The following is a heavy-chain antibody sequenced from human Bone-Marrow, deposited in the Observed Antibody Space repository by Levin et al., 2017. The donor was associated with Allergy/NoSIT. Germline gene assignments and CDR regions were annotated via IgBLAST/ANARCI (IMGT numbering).Heavy chain of an antibody. CDR3: ARVPRGYSGYDTDAGYYGMDV. CDR2: ISYDGSNK. D-gene: IGHD5-12*01. Sequence: SCAASGFTFSSYAMHWVRQAPGKGLEWVAVISYDGSNKYYADSVKGRFTISRDNSKNTLYLQMNSLRAEDTAVYYCARVPRGYSGYDTDAGYYGMDVWGQGTTVTVSS. V-gene: IGHV3-30-3*01. J-gene: IGHJ6*02. CDR1: GFTFSSYA.